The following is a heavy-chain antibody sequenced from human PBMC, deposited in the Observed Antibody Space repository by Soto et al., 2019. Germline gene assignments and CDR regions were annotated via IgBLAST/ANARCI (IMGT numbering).Heavy chain of an antibody. V-gene: IGHV3-33*03. CDR3: AKDWYDYVWGSSRCILDY. Sequence: QVQLVESGGGVVQPGRSLRLSCAASGFTFSSHAMHWVRQAPGKGLEWVAVIWYDGSNKYHADSVKGRFTISRDNSKNMLYLEMNSLRAEDTAVYYCAKDWYDYVWGSSRCILDYWGQGTLVTVSS. CDR2: IWYDGSNK. D-gene: IGHD3-16*02. CDR1: GFTFSSHA. J-gene: IGHJ4*02.